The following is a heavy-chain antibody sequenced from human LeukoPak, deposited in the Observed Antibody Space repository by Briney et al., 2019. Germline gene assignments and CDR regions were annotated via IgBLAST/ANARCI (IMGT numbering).Heavy chain of an antibody. CDR1: GFTFDDYA. CDR2: ISWNSGSI. V-gene: IGHV3-9*01. D-gene: IGHD6-19*01. Sequence: LTGGSLRLSCAASGFTFDDYAMHWVRQAPGKGLEWVSGISWNSGSIGYADSVKGRFTISRDNAKNSLYLQMNSLRAEDTALYYCAKDLFEYNSGWYNYWGQGTLVTVSS. CDR3: AKDLFEYNSGWYNY. J-gene: IGHJ4*02.